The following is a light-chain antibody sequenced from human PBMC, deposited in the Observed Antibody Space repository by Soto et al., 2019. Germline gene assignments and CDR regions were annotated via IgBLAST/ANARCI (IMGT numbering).Light chain of an antibody. J-gene: IGKJ1*01. CDR2: WAS. V-gene: IGKV4-1*01. CDR1: QSVLSSSNDQNY. CDR3: QQYSTYPWT. Sequence: DIVMTQSPDSLAVSLGERATINCKSSQSVLSSSNDQNYLAWYQQKRGQPPRLLISWASTRESGVPDRFSGSGSGTDFTLTISSLQAEDVAVYYCQQYSTYPWTFGQGTKVEIK.